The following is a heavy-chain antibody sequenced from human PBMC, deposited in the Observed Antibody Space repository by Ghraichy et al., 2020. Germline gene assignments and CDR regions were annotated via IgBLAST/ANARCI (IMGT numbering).Heavy chain of an antibody. J-gene: IGHJ5*02. D-gene: IGHD1-7*01. CDR2: IWYDGSNK. CDR1: GFTFSSYG. CDR3: ARDPTDNWNYRHHWFDP. Sequence: GGSLRLSCAASGFTFSSYGMHWVRQAPGKGLEWVAVIWYDGSNKYYADSVKGRFTISRDNSKNTLYLQMNSLRAEDTAVYYCARDPTDNWNYRHHWFDPWGQGTLVTVSS. V-gene: IGHV3-33*01.